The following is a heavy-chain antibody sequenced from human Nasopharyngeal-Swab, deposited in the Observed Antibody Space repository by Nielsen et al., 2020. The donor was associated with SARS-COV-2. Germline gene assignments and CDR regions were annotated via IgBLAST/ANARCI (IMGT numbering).Heavy chain of an antibody. J-gene: IGHJ4*02. CDR1: GCTFTSYA. D-gene: IGHD6-13*01. CDR2: INAGNGNT. V-gene: IGHV1-3*01. Sequence: ASVKVSCKASGCTFTSYAMHWVRQAPGQRLEWMGWINAGNGNTKYSQKFQGRVTMTRDTSTSTVYMELSSLRSEDTAVYYCARDNVAAAGKFDYWGQGTLVTVSS. CDR3: ARDNVAAAGKFDY.